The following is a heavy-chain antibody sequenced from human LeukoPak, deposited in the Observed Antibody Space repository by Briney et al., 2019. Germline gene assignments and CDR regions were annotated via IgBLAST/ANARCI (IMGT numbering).Heavy chain of an antibody. Sequence: SQTLSLTCTVSGGSISSGSYYWSWIRQPAGKGLEWIRRIYTSGSTNYNPSLKSRVTISVDTSKNQFSLKLSSVTAADTAVYYCARDGSITIFGVVTADGMDVWGQGTTVTVSS. CDR3: ARDGSITIFGVVTADGMDV. D-gene: IGHD3-3*01. CDR2: IYTSGST. CDR1: GGSISSGSYY. J-gene: IGHJ6*02. V-gene: IGHV4-61*02.